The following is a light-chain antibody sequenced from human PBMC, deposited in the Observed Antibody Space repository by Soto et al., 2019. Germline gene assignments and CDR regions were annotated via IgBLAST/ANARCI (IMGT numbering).Light chain of an antibody. CDR3: MSYVGGNSVA. CDR2: EVS. Sequence: QSALTQPPSASGSPGQSVTISCTGTSSDIGAYIYVSWYQQHPGKAPKLMISEVSRRPSGVPERFSASKSGNTASLTVSGLQGEDEADYYCMSYVGGNSVAFGGGTKLTVL. V-gene: IGLV2-8*01. J-gene: IGLJ2*01. CDR1: SSDIGAYIY.